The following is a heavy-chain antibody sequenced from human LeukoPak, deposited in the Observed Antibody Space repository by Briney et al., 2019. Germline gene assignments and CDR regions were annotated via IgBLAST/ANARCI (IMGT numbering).Heavy chain of an antibody. J-gene: IGHJ4*02. CDR3: ARQSTRGITPLGY. CDR2: INPNSGGT. Sequence: RASVKVSCKASGYTFTGYYMHWVRQAPGQGLEWMGWINPNSGGTNYAQKFQGRVTMTRDTSISTAYMELSRLRSDDTAVYYCARQSTRGITPLGYWGQGTLVTVSS. CDR1: GYTFTGYY. V-gene: IGHV1-2*02. D-gene: IGHD1-14*01.